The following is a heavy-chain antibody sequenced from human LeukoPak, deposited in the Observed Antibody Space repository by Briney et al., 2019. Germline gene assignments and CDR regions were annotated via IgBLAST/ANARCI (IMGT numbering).Heavy chain of an antibody. J-gene: IGHJ4*02. Sequence: GGSLRLSCVASGFTFSSYSMNWVRQAPGKGLEWVSYINNSSNSIYNADSVKGRFTISRDNAKNSVYLQMNSLRAEDTAVYYCAKVGDDYSNPYYFDYWGQGTLVTVSS. CDR3: AKVGDDYSNPYYFDY. CDR2: INNSSNSI. CDR1: GFTFSSYS. D-gene: IGHD4-11*01. V-gene: IGHV3-48*01.